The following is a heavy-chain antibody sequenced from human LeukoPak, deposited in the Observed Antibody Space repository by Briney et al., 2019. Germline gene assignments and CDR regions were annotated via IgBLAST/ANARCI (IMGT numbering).Heavy chain of an antibody. V-gene: IGHV3-23*01. CDR2: ISGNGGST. Sequence: GGSLRLSCVASGFTFSSYVMTWVRQAPGKGLEWVSSISGNGGSTYYTDSVKGRFTISRDSFRNTVYLQMSSLRAEDTAVYYCAKGAPFLEWLSKAIDYWGQGTLVTVSS. CDR3: AKGAPFLEWLSKAIDY. CDR1: GFTFSSYV. D-gene: IGHD3-3*02. J-gene: IGHJ4*02.